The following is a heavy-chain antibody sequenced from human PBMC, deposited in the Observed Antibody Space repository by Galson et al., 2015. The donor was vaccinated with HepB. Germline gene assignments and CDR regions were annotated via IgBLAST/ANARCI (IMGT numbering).Heavy chain of an antibody. CDR2: IYPGDSDT. D-gene: IGHD2-8*01. V-gene: IGHV5-51*01. CDR1: GYSFSSYW. CDR3: ARRSAMYFYFDS. Sequence: QSGAEVKKPGESLKLSCKASGYSFSSYWIAWVRQMPGKGLEWMGVIYPGDSDTRYSPSFQGQVTISADKASNTAHLQWTGLKASDTAIHYCARRSAMYFYFDSWGQGTLVTVSS. J-gene: IGHJ4*02.